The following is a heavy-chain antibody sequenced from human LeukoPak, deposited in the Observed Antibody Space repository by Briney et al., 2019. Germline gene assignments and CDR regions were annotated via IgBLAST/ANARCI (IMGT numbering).Heavy chain of an antibody. D-gene: IGHD3-16*02. CDR1: GFTFSSYE. Sequence: PGGSLRLSCAASGFTFSSYEMNWVRQAPGKGLEWVSYISYSGSNIYYADSVKGRFTISRDNTKNSLYLQMNSLRAEDTAVYYCARVEGIIDYWGQGTLVTVSS. CDR3: ARVEGIIDY. J-gene: IGHJ4*02. V-gene: IGHV3-48*03. CDR2: ISYSGSNI.